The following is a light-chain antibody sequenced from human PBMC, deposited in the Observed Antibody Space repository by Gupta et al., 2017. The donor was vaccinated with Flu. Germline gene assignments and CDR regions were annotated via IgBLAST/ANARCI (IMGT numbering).Light chain of an antibody. CDR2: DAS. V-gene: IGKV3-11*01. CDR3: QQRGHWPLT. Sequence: EIVLTQSPGTLSLSPGDRATLSCRASQSVGSFLAWYQQKPGQAPSLLIYDASNRATGIPARFRGSGSGTDFTLTISSLEPEDFAVYYCQQRGHWPLTFGGGTKVEIK. J-gene: IGKJ4*01. CDR1: QSVGSF.